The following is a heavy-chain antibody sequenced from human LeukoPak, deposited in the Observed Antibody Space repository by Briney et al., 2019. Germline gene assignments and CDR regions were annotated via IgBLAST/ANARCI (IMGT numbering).Heavy chain of an antibody. CDR2: TSYDESIK. CDR3: AKEGSGASRLYNYYGMDV. V-gene: IGHV3-30*18. D-gene: IGHD1/OR15-1a*01. J-gene: IGHJ6*02. Sequence: PGGSLRLSCAASGFSFSTFAMHWARQTPGKGLEWVALTSYDESIKEYADSVKGRFTISRDNSKNVLVLEMNGLRPDDTGLYYCAKEGSGASRLYNYYGMDVWGQGTTVTVSS. CDR1: GFSFSTFA.